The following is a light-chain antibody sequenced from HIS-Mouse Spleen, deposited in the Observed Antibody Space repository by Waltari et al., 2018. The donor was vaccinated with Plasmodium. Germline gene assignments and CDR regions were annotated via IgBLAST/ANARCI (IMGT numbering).Light chain of an antibody. CDR2: GAS. J-gene: IGKJ2*01. CDR1: QSVSSSY. V-gene: IGKV3-20*01. Sequence: EIVLTQSPGPLSLSQGERATLSCRASQSVSSSYLAWYQQKPGQAPRRLIYGASSRATGIPDRFSGSGSGTDFTLTISRLEPEDFAVYYCQQYGSSPYTFGQGTKLEIK. CDR3: QQYGSSPYT.